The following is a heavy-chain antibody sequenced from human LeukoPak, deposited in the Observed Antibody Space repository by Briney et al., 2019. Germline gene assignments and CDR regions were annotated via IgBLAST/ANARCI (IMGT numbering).Heavy chain of an antibody. J-gene: IGHJ4*02. D-gene: IGHD2-15*01. Sequence: GASVKVSCKASGYTFTSYDVNWVRQATGQGFEWMGWVNPNSGHTGYAQKFQGRVTMTTNTSISTAYMELSSLRSEDTAVYYCARGAPGSYCSGGSCPYFDYWGQGTLVSVSS. V-gene: IGHV1-8*01. CDR3: ARGAPGSYCSGGSCPYFDY. CDR2: VNPNSGHT. CDR1: GYTFTSYD.